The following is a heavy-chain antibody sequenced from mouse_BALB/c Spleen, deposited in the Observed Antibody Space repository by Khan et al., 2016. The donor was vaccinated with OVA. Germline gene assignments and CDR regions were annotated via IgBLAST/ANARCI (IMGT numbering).Heavy chain of an antibody. J-gene: IGHJ1*01. CDR1: GFSLTSYG. CDR2: IWSGGNT. Sequence: QIQLVQSGPGLVQPSQSLSITCTVSGFSLTSYGVHWVRQSPGKGLEWLGVIWSGGNTDYNATFISRLTISKDNSKSQVFFKMNSLQASDTAIFYCARNRGGYFDVWGAGTTVTVSS. V-gene: IGHV2-2*02. CDR3: ARNRGGYFDV.